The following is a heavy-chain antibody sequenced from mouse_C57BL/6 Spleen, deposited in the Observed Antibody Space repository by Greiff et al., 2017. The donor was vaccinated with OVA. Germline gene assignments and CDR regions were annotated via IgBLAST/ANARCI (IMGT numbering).Heavy chain of an antibody. Sequence: EVKLMESGGGLVKPGGSLKLSCAASGFTFSSYAMSWVRQTPEKRLEWVATISDGGSYTYYPDNVKGRFTISRDNAKNNLYLQMSHLKSEDTAMYYCARALDGYYGDYWGQGTTLTVSS. CDR1: GFTFSSYA. J-gene: IGHJ2*01. CDR2: ISDGGSYT. D-gene: IGHD2-3*01. CDR3: ARALDGYYGDY. V-gene: IGHV5-4*03.